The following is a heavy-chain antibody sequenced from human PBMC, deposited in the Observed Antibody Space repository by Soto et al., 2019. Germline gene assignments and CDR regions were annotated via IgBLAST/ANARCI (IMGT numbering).Heavy chain of an antibody. CDR1: GGSFSGYY. V-gene: IGHV4-34*01. CDR2: INHSGST. J-gene: IGHJ4*02. CDR3: ARVSYMWLERDY. Sequence: VQLQQWGAGLLKPSASLSLTCAVYGGSFSGYYWRWIRQPPGKGREWSGEINHSGSTNYNPSLRSRVTISVDTSKNQFSLKLSSVTAADTAVYYCARVSYMWLERDYWGQGTLVTVSS. D-gene: IGHD5-12*01.